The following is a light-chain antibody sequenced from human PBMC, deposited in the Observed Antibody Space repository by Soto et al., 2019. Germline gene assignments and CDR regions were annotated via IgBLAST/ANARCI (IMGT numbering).Light chain of an antibody. CDR2: LNSDGSH. CDR3: QTWGTGIQV. J-gene: IGLJ1*01. CDR1: SGHSSYA. V-gene: IGLV4-69*01. Sequence: HLVLTQSPSASASLGASVKLTCTLSSGHSSYAIAWHQQQPEKGPRYLMKLNSDGSHSKGDGIPDRFSGSSSGAERYLTISRLQSEDEADYYCQTWGTGIQVFGTGTQLTVL.